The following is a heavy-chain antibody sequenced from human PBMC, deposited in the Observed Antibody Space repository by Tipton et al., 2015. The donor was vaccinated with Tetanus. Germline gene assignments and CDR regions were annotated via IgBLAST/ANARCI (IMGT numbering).Heavy chain of an antibody. V-gene: IGHV4-61*08. CDR3: ARTPDYYYGMDV. CDR2: ISNSGRT. Sequence: GLVKPSETLALTCTVSGDSVRSGDYQWDWIRQSPGKGLEWLAYISNSGRTNSNYDLKSRISISRDTSKNQFSLSLTSVTAADTAVYFCARTPDYYYGMDVWGQGTTVTVSS. CDR1: GDSVRSGDYQ. J-gene: IGHJ6*02.